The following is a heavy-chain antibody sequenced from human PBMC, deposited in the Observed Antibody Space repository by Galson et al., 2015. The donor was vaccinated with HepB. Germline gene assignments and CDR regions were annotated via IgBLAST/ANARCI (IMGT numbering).Heavy chain of an antibody. V-gene: IGHV5-51*01. CDR1: GYSFTSYW. Sequence: QSGAEVKKPGESLKISCKGSGYSFTSYWIGWVRQMPGKGLEWMGIIYPGDSDTRYSPSFQGQVTISADKSISTAYLQWSSLKASDTAMYYCARLDTPYNWNHVGAFDIWGQGTMVTVSS. CDR2: IYPGDSDT. J-gene: IGHJ3*02. D-gene: IGHD1-14*01. CDR3: ARLDTPYNWNHVGAFDI.